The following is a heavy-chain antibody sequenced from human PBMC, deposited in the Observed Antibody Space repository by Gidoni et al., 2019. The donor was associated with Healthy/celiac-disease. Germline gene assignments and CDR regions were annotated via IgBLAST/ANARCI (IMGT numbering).Heavy chain of an antibody. CDR2: IYYSGST. CDR1: GGSIRSYS. D-gene: IGHD3-22*01. Sequence: TLSLTCTVSGGSIRSYSWSWIRQPPGKGLEWIGYIYYSGSTNYNPSLKSRVTISVDTSKNQFSLKLSSVTAADTAVYYCARANDSSGYYYSIFDYWGQGTLVTVSS. CDR3: ARANDSSGYYYSIFDY. V-gene: IGHV4-59*01. J-gene: IGHJ4*02.